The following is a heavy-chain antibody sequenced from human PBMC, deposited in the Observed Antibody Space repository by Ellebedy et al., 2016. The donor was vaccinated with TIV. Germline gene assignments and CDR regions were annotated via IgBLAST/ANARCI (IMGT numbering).Heavy chain of an antibody. CDR2: IYYSGST. CDR3: ARGRWEQTSFIPGILDY. D-gene: IGHD1-26*01. J-gene: IGHJ4*02. V-gene: IGHV4-61*08. Sequence: MPSETLSLTCTVSGGSISSGGYYWSWIRQHPGKGLEWIGYIYYSGSTNYNPSLKSRVTISVDTSKNQFSLKLSSVTAADTAVYYCARGRWEQTSFIPGILDYWGQGTLVTVSS. CDR1: GGSISSGGYY.